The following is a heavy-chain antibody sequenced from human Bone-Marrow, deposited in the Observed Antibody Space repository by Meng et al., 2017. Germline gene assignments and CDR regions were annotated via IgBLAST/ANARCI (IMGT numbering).Heavy chain of an antibody. CDR1: GGSISSSSYY. V-gene: IGHV4-39*07. Sequence: SETLSLTCTVSGGSISSSSYYWGWIRQPPGKGLEWLGCINYSGSTYYNPSLKSRVTISVDTYKNQFSLKLRSVTAADTAVYYCARDTYGDYGKYYYYYYGMDVWGQGTTVTVSS. J-gene: IGHJ6*02. D-gene: IGHD4-17*01. CDR3: ARDTYGDYGKYYYYYYGMDV. CDR2: INYSGST.